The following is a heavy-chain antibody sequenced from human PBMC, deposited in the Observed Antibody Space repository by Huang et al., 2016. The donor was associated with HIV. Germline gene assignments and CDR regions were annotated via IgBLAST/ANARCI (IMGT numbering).Heavy chain of an antibody. CDR3: ARGGNTVGYFDN. Sequence: EVQLVESGGGLIQPGGSLRLSCAASGFTVSGTYMSWVRQAPRKGLEWVSVIYSGGTTYFADSVKGRFTCSRDNSKNTVYLQMNSLRADDTAVYYCARGGNTVGYFDNWGQGTLVTVSS. V-gene: IGHV3-53*01. CDR1: GFTVSGTY. J-gene: IGHJ4*02. D-gene: IGHD1-26*01. CDR2: IYSGGTT.